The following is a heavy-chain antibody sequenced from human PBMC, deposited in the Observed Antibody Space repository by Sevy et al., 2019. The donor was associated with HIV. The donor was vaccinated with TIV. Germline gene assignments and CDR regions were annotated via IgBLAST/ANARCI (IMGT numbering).Heavy chain of an antibody. CDR3: TIDEYASGWNPT. CDR1: GFSFSDVW. V-gene: IGHV3-15*07. D-gene: IGHD6-19*01. Sequence: GGSLRLSCAASGFSFSDVWMNWVRQAPGKALEWVGRIESKIDGGPTDYAAFVKGRFTISRDDSKNTLYLQINSLKTEDTGVYYCTIDEYASGWNPTWGQGTLVTVSS. J-gene: IGHJ5*02. CDR2: IESKIDGGPT.